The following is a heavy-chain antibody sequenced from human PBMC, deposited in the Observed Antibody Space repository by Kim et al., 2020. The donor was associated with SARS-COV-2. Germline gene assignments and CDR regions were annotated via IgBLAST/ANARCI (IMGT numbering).Heavy chain of an antibody. CDR1: GFSLSTSGVG. Sequence: SGPTLVNPTPTLTLTCTFSGFSLSTSGVGVGWIRQPPGKALEWLALIYWDDDKRYSPSLKSRLTITKDTSKNQVVLTMTNMDPVDTATYYCAHKLWFGELPHYYYYGMDVWGQGTTVTVSS. V-gene: IGHV2-5*02. J-gene: IGHJ6*02. CDR2: IYWDDDK. D-gene: IGHD3-10*01. CDR3: AHKLWFGELPHYYYYGMDV.